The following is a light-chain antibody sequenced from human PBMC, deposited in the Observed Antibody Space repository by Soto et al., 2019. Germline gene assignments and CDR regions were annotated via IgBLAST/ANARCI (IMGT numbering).Light chain of an antibody. Sequence: DIKLTQSPSSLAAYVGDRVTITCRASLRISKYLNWYQQKPGKAPKLLIYGASTLQSGVPSRFSGSGSGTDFTLTITNLQPEDSATYFYQQSHSTPLTFGGGTQLEI. V-gene: IGKV1-39*01. CDR3: QQSHSTPLT. CDR1: LRISKY. J-gene: IGKJ4*01. CDR2: GAS.